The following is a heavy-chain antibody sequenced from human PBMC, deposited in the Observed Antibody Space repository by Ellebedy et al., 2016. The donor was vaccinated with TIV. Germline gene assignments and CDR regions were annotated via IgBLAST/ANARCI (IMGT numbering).Heavy chain of an antibody. CDR2: ISRDGNNI. CDR3: ARYIIAAPGTATLDY. Sequence: GESLKISCAASGFSFSRFPMHWVRQAPGKGLEWVALISRDGNNIYYADSVRGRFAISRDNSKCTLFLQMNSLRPEDTAVYYCARYIIAAPGTATLDYWGQGTLVTVSS. D-gene: IGHD6-13*01. J-gene: IGHJ4*02. V-gene: IGHV3-30*09. CDR1: GFSFSRFP.